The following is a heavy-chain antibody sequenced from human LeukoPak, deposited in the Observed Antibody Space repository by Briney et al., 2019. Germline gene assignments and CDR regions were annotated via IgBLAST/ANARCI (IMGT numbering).Heavy chain of an antibody. Sequence: HPGGSLRPSCSASGFTLSSYSMHWVRQAPGKGLEYVSTSGGATYYADSVKGRFTISRDNAKNTLYLQMSSLRAEDTAVYYCIKDRTGTYSFDYWGQGTLVTVSS. V-gene: IGHV3-64D*09. CDR3: IKDRTGTYSFDY. D-gene: IGHD7-27*01. J-gene: IGHJ4*02. CDR2: SGGAT. CDR1: GFTLSSYS.